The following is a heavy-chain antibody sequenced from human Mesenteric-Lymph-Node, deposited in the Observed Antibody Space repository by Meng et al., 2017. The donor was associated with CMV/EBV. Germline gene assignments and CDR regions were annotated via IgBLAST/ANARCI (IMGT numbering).Heavy chain of an antibody. CDR1: GGSLSGYY. CDR2: MDHSGGT. V-gene: IGHV4-34*01. CDR3: ARGEWFGESLTYY. Sequence: CGVHGGSLSGYYWRWIRQPPGKGLEWIGKMDHSGGTSHNPSLKSRVTISVDSSRNQFSLRLTSVTAADTAVYYCARGEWFGESLTYYWGKGTLVTVSS. D-gene: IGHD3-10*01. J-gene: IGHJ4*02.